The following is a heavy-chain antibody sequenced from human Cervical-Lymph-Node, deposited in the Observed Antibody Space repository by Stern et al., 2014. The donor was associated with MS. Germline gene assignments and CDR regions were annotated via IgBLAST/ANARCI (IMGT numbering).Heavy chain of an antibody. CDR2: ISGCGCSI. CDR3: AKQYFDSSGYSYYYGMDV. V-gene: IGHV3-23*04. Sequence: EVQLVESGGDLVQPGGSLRLSCAASGFTFNKYAMNWVRQAPGKGLEWVSTISGCGCSIYYADSVKRRFTISRDNSENTLYLQMHSLRAEDTAIYYCAKQYFDSSGYSYYYGMDVWGQGTTVTVSS. J-gene: IGHJ6*02. CDR1: GFTFNKYA. D-gene: IGHD3-22*01.